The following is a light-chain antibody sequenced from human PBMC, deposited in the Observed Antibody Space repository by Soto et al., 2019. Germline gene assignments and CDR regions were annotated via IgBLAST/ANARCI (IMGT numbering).Light chain of an antibody. CDR3: QLYGISPH. CDR2: GAS. Sequence: EIVLTQSPGTLSLSPGERATLSCRASQSVSSSSLAWYQQKPGQAPRLLIYGASSRATGIPDRFSGSGSGTDFTLTINRLEPEDFAVYYCQLYGISPHFGQGTRLEIK. J-gene: IGKJ5*01. CDR1: QSVSSSS. V-gene: IGKV3-20*01.